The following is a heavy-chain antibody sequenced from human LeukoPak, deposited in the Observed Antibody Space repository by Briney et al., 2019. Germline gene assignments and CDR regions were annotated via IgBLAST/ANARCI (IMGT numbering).Heavy chain of an antibody. J-gene: IGHJ4*02. CDR2: ISSYNGNT. V-gene: IGHV1-18*01. CDR3: ARHTLYGSGSYYVYYVDY. CDR1: GYTFTSYG. Sequence: ASVKVSCKASGYTFTSYGISWVRQAPGQGLEWMGWISSYNGNTNYAQKLQGRVTMTTDTSTSAAYKELRSLRSDDTAVYYCARHTLYGSGSYYVYYVDYWGQGTLVTVSS. D-gene: IGHD3-10*01.